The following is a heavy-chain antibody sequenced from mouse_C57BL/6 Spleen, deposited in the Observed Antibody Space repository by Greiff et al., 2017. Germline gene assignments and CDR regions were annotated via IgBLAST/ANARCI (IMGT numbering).Heavy chain of an antibody. V-gene: IGHV5-4*01. CDR1: GFTFSSYA. CDR3: ARDGPWYFDV. Sequence: EVHLVESGGGLVKPGGSLKLSCAASGFTFSSYAMSWVRQTPEKRLEWVATISDGGSYTYYPDNVKGRFTISRDNAKNNLYLQMSHLKSEDTAMYYCARDGPWYFDVWGTGTTVTVSS. J-gene: IGHJ1*03. CDR2: ISDGGSYT.